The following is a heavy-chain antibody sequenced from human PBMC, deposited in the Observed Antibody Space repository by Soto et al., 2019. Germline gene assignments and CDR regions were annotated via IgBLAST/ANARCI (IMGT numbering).Heavy chain of an antibody. D-gene: IGHD3-10*01. V-gene: IGHV4-59*01. CDR2: IYYSGST. Sequence: QVQLQESGPGLVKPSETLSLTCTVSGNSISSDYWTWIRQPPGKGLEWIGYIYYSGSTNYNPSLKSRVTXXVXAXXNQFYLKLSSVTAADTAVYYCARWLARGYYYGMDVWGQGTTVIVSS. CDR1: GNSISSDY. CDR3: ARWLARGYYYGMDV. J-gene: IGHJ6*02.